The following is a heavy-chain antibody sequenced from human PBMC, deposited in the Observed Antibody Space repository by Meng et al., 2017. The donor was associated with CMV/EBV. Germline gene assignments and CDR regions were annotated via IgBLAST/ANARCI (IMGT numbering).Heavy chain of an antibody. Sequence: GSLRPSCTASGGPIISSSYYWGWIRQPPGEGLEWIGSIYYIGCTYYNLSLKSRVTISVDTSKNQFSLKLSSVTAADTAVYCCARHGSGITFGGFDYWGQGTLVTVSS. CDR2: IYYIGCT. J-gene: IGHJ4*02. CDR3: ARHGSGITFGGFDY. D-gene: IGHD3-16*01. V-gene: IGHV4-39*01. CDR1: GGPIISSSYY.